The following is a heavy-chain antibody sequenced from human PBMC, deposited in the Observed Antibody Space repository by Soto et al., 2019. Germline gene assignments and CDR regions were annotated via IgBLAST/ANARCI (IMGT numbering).Heavy chain of an antibody. CDR2: MNPYNGDT. J-gene: IGHJ4*02. CDR1: GYTFTTYD. Sequence: QVQLVQSGAEVKKPGASVKVSCKASGYTFTTYDVNCMRQATGQGPEWLGWMNPYNGDTGDAQTFQGRVTLTRDTSMNTAYLELSSLTYADKAVYYCARNRRETGDFDYWGQGTLVTVSS. V-gene: IGHV1-8*02. D-gene: IGHD7-27*01. CDR3: ARNRRETGDFDY.